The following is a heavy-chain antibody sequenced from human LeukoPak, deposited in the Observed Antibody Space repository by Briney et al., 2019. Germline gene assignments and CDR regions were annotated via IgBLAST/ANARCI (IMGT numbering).Heavy chain of an antibody. D-gene: IGHD6-13*01. Sequence: GGSLRLSCAASGFTFSSHALSWVRQAPGKGLEWVANIKQDGSEKYYVDSVKGRFTISRDNAKNSLYLQMNSLRAEDTAVYYCARGGRKQQLAQDRNDYWGQGTLVTVSS. CDR3: ARGGRKQQLAQDRNDY. CDR2: IKQDGSEK. CDR1: GFTFSSHA. J-gene: IGHJ4*02. V-gene: IGHV3-7*01.